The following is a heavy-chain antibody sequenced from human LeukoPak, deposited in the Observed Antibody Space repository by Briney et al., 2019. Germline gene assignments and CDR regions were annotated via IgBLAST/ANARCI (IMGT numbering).Heavy chain of an antibody. V-gene: IGHV3-23*01. CDR1: GFTFSSYA. Sequence: GGSLRLSCAASGFTFSSYAMSWVRQAPGKGLEWVSSLSRSGYTTYYADSVKGRFTISRDNSKETLYLQMDSLRSEDTAVYYCAREEGGRNDLWGQGTLVTVSS. CDR3: AREEGGRNDL. J-gene: IGHJ5*02. D-gene: IGHD3-16*01. CDR2: LSRSGYTT.